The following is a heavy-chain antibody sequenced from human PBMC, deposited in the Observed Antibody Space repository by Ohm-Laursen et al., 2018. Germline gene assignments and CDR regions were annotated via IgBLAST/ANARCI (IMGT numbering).Heavy chain of an antibody. Sequence: GSLRLSCTASGFTFNDKYMSWIRQAPGKGLEWVSYISNSGSTTYYADSVKGRFTISRDNAKNSLYLQMNSLRADDTAVYYCATWVGTTGGDGFDIWGQGTMVTVSS. V-gene: IGHV3-11*01. CDR1: GFTFNDKY. CDR3: ATWVGTTGGDGFDI. D-gene: IGHD1-26*01. J-gene: IGHJ3*02. CDR2: ISNSGSTT.